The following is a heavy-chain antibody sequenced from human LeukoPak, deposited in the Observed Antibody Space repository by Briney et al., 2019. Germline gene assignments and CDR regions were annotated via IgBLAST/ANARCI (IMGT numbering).Heavy chain of an antibody. J-gene: IGHJ4*02. CDR3: ARDEEPAAGMDIDY. Sequence: GGSLRLSCAASGFTFSSYAMHWVRQAPGKGLEWEAVISYDGSNKYYADSVKGRFTISRDNSKNTLYLQMNSLRAEDTAVYYCARDEEPAAGMDIDYWGQGTLVTVSS. D-gene: IGHD6-13*01. CDR1: GFTFSSYA. V-gene: IGHV3-30-3*01. CDR2: ISYDGSNK.